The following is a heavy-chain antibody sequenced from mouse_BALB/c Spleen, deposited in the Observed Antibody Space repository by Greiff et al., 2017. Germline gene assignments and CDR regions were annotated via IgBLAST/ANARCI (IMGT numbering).Heavy chain of an antibody. CDR1: GYTFTSYN. CDR3: ARGGVRLYYFDY. J-gene: IGHJ2*01. Sequence: LQQPGAELVKPGASVKMSCKASGYTFTSYNMHWVKQTPGQGLEWIGAIYPGNGDTSYNQKFKGKATLTADKSSSTAYMQLSSLTSEDSAVYYCARGGVRLYYFDYWGQGTTLTVSS. CDR2: IYPGNGDT. D-gene: IGHD2-14*01. V-gene: IGHV1-12*01.